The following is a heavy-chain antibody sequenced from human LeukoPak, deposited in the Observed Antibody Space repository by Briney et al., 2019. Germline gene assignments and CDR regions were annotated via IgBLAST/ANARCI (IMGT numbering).Heavy chain of an antibody. V-gene: IGHV3-30*18. Sequence: GRSLRLSCAASGFTFSSSDMHWVRQAPGKGLEWVAVISYDATNKYYADSVKGRFTLSRDNSKNTLYLQTNTLRDEDTAVYYCAKASSNYFYYFEYWGQGTLVTDSS. D-gene: IGHD2/OR15-2a*01. CDR1: GFTFSSSD. CDR2: ISYDATNK. CDR3: AKASSNYFYYFEY. J-gene: IGHJ4*02.